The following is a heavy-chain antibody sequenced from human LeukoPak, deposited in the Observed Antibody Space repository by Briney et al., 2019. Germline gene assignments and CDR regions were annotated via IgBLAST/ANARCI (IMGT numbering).Heavy chain of an antibody. V-gene: IGHV3-23*01. CDR1: GFTFTTYA. D-gene: IGHD1-26*01. Sequence: PGGSLRLPCAASGFTFTTYAMTWVRQAPGKGLEWVSGISGSGSSTYYADSVRGRFTISRDNSKNTLYLQMNSLRAEDTAVYYCATSPQSSGTYPRGTDYWGQGTLVTVSS. CDR3: ATSPQSSGTYPRGTDY. CDR2: ISGSGSST. J-gene: IGHJ4*02.